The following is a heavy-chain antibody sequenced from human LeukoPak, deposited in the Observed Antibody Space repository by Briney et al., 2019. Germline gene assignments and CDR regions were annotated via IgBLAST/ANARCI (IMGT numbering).Heavy chain of an antibody. CDR3: ARQEYGCSGGSCYWSWFDP. Sequence: SETLSLTCTVSGGSISSYYWSWIRQPPGKGLEWIGYIYYSGSTIYNPSLKSRVTISVDTSKNQFSLKLSSVTAADTAVYYCARQEYGCSGGSCYWSWFDPWGQGTLVTVSS. D-gene: IGHD2-15*01. V-gene: IGHV4-59*08. CDR2: IYYSGST. CDR1: GGSISSYY. J-gene: IGHJ5*02.